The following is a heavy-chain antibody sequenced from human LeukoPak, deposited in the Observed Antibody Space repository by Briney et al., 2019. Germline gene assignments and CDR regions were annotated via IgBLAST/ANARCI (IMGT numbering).Heavy chain of an antibody. D-gene: IGHD2-15*01. Sequence: GGSLRLSCAASGFTFSSYAMSWVRQAPGKGLEWVSAISGSGGSTYYADSVKGWFTISRDNSKNTLYLQMNSLRAGDTAVYYCAKAGGVGYCSGGSCYGAYYYYYMDVWGKGTTVTVSS. J-gene: IGHJ6*03. CDR1: GFTFSSYA. CDR3: AKAGGVGYCSGGSCYGAYYYYYMDV. V-gene: IGHV3-23*01. CDR2: ISGSGGST.